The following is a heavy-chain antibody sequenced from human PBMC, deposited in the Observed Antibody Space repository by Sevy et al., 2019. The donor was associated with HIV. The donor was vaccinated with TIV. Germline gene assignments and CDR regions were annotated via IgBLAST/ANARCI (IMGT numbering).Heavy chain of an antibody. D-gene: IGHD3-22*01. V-gene: IGHV4-61*02. CDR1: GGSISSGSYY. CDR3: ARDHYYDSSGYYYHYYYYMDV. CDR2: IYTSGST. Sequence: SETLSLTCTVSGGSISSGSYYWSWIRQPAGKGLEWIGRIYTSGSTNYNPSLKSRVTISVDTSKNQFSLKLSSVTAADTAVYYCARDHYYDSSGYYYHYYYYMDVWGKGTTVTVSS. J-gene: IGHJ6*03.